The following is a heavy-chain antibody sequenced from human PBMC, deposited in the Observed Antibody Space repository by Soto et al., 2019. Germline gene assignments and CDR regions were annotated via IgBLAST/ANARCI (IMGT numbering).Heavy chain of an antibody. Sequence: PGESLKISCKGSGYSFTSYWIGWVRQMPGKGLEWMGIIYPGDSDTRYSPSFQGQVTISADKSISTAYLQWSSLKASDTAMYYCARISTYDYIWGSYPYYFDYWGQGTLVTVSS. J-gene: IGHJ4*02. V-gene: IGHV5-51*01. CDR3: ARISTYDYIWGSYPYYFDY. CDR1: GYSFTSYW. D-gene: IGHD3-16*02. CDR2: IYPGDSDT.